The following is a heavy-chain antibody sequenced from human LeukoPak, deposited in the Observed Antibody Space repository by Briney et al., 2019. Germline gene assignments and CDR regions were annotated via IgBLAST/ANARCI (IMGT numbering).Heavy chain of an antibody. CDR3: ARAGLRFLEWLGSYFDY. V-gene: IGHV1-8*01. D-gene: IGHD3-3*01. CDR1: GYTFTSYD. CDR2: MNPNSGNT. J-gene: IGHJ4*02. Sequence: ASVKVSCKASGYTFTSYDINWVRQATGQGLEWMGWMNPNSGNTGYAQKFQGRVTMTRNTSISTAYMELSSLRSEDTAVYYCARAGLRFLEWLGSYFDYWGQGTLVTVSS.